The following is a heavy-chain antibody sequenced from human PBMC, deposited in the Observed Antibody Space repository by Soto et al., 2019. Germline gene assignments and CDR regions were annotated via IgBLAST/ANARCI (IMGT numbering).Heavy chain of an antibody. D-gene: IGHD4-17*01. Sequence: QVQLVESGGRLVKPGWSLRLSCGASGFTHSDFHMSWIRQAPGKGLEWGSYISGGSGYTKYAETVKGRFTISRDSAKNSLYLQMNSLRAEDTAVYYCAREYGRLDYWGQGTLVTVSS. V-gene: IGHV3-11*06. CDR3: AREYGRLDY. CDR1: GFTHSDFH. CDR2: ISGGSGYT. J-gene: IGHJ4*02.